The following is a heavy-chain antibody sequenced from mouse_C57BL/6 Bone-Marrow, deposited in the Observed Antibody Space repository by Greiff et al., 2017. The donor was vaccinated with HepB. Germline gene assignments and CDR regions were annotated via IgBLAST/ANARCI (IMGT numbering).Heavy chain of an antibody. Sequence: QVQLQQSGAELARPGASVKLSCKASGYTFTSYGISWVKQRTGQGLEWIGEIYPRSGNTYYNEKFKGKATLTVDTSSSTAYMQLSSLTSEDSAVYYCAIYYDYWFAYWGQGTLVTVSA. CDR1: GYTFTSYG. CDR2: IYPRSGNT. J-gene: IGHJ3*01. V-gene: IGHV1-81*01. CDR3: AIYYDYWFAY. D-gene: IGHD2-4*01.